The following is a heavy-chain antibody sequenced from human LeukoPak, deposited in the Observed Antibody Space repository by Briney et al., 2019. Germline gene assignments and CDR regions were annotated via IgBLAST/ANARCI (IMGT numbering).Heavy chain of an antibody. CDR3: AAHRYSGIYPYYFDY. CDR2: IRGDGSST. V-gene: IGHV3-23*01. Sequence: PGGSLRLSCAASGFTFSSYAMNWVRQAPGKGLEWVSVIRGDGSSTYYADSMKGRFTTSRDNSKNTLYLQMNSLRTEDTALYYCAAHRYSGIYPYYFDYWGQGALVTVSS. D-gene: IGHD1-26*01. J-gene: IGHJ4*02. CDR1: GFTFSSYA.